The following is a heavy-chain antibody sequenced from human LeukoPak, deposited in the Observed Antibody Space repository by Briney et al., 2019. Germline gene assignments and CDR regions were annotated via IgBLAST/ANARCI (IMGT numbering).Heavy chain of an antibody. CDR3: ARVTVAGTSGTPFDP. D-gene: IGHD6-19*01. V-gene: IGHV3-74*03. Sequence: GGSLRLSCAASGFTFSSHWMHWVRQAPGKGLVWVSRINSDGSTTTYADSVKGRFTISRDNAKNTLNLQINSLRAEDTGVYYCARVTVAGTSGTPFDPWGQGTLVTVSS. J-gene: IGHJ5*02. CDR2: INSDGSTT. CDR1: GFTFSSHW.